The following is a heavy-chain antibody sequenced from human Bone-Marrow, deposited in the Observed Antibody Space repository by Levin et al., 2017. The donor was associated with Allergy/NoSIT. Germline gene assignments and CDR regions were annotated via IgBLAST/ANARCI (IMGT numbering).Heavy chain of an antibody. D-gene: IGHD1-26*01. V-gene: IGHV3-30*04. CDR3: ARDSSGSYYGDFDF. Sequence: PGGSLRLSCEDSGFIFSDYGVHWVRPAPGKGLEWVSVISNTGKNKYYADSVRGRFTVSRDHSKNMVFLEMISGRPEDTGLYYCARDSSGSYYGDFDFWGQGILVAVSS. CDR2: ISNTGKNK. J-gene: IGHJ4*02. CDR1: GFIFSDYG.